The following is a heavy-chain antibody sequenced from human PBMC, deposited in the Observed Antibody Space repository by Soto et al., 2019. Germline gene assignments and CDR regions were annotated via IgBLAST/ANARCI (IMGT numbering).Heavy chain of an antibody. Sequence: ASVKVSCKASGFTFTSSAVQWVRQARGQRLEWIGWIVVGSGNTNYAQKFQERVTITRDMSTSTAYMELSSLRSEDTAAYYCAADGYGSGSYYVDYWGRGTLVTVSS. V-gene: IGHV1-58*01. D-gene: IGHD3-10*01. J-gene: IGHJ4*02. CDR2: IVVGSGNT. CDR1: GFTFTSSA. CDR3: AADGYGSGSYYVDY.